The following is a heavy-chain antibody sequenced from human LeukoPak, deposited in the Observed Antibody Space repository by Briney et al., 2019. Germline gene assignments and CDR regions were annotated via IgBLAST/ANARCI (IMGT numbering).Heavy chain of an antibody. J-gene: IGHJ4*02. CDR1: GYTFTSYY. CDR3: ARANLLLWFGEPKPHYFDY. CDR2: INPSGSST. V-gene: IGHV1-46*01. D-gene: IGHD3-10*01. Sequence: ASVKVSCKASGYTFTSYYMHWVRQAPGQGLEWMGIINPSGSSTSYAQKFQGRVTMTRDMSTSTVYMELSSLRSDDTAVYYCARANLLLWFGEPKPHYFDYWGQGTLVTVSS.